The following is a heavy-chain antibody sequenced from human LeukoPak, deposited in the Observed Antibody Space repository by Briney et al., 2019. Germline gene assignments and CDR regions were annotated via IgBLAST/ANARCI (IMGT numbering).Heavy chain of an antibody. V-gene: IGHV4-31*03. CDR2: IYYSGST. J-gene: IGHJ2*01. D-gene: IGHD3-10*01. CDR1: GGSISSGGYY. Sequence: SETLSLTCTVSGGSISSGGYYWSWIRQHPGKGLGWIGYIYYSGSTYYNPSLKSRVTISVDTSKNQFSLKLSSVTAADTAVYYCARITMVRGVILRYWYFDLWGRGTLVTVSS. CDR3: ARITMVRGVILRYWYFDL.